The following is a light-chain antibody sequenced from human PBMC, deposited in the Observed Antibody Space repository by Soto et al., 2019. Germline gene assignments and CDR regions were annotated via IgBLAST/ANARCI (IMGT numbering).Light chain of an antibody. J-gene: IGLJ3*02. Sequence: QSVLTQPPSVSGAPGQRVTISCTGSSSNIGAVYDVHWYQHLPGTAPKLLIYGNSNRPSGVPDRFSGSKSGTSASLAITGLQAEDEADYYCAAWDDSLSGQWVFGGGTKVTVL. CDR1: SSNIGAVYD. CDR3: AAWDDSLSGQWV. V-gene: IGLV1-40*01. CDR2: GNS.